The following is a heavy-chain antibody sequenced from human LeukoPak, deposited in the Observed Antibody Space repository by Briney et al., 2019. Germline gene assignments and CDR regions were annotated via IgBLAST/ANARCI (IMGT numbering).Heavy chain of an antibody. Sequence: GGSLRLSCAASGFTFSSYWMSWVRQAPGKGLEWVANIKQDGSEKYYVDSVKGRFTIPRDNAKNSLYLQMNSLRAEDTAVYYCARVEGLLWFGIDAYDIWGQGTMVTVSS. V-gene: IGHV3-7*01. CDR3: ARVEGLLWFGIDAYDI. CDR1: GFTFSSYW. CDR2: IKQDGSEK. D-gene: IGHD3-10*01. J-gene: IGHJ3*02.